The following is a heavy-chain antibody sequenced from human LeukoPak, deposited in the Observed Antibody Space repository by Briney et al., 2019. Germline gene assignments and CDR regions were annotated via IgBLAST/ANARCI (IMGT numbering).Heavy chain of an antibody. Sequence: SETLSLTCTVSGGSISSGGYYWSWIRQHPGKGLEWIGYIYYSGSTYYNPSLKSRVTISVDTSKNQFSLKLSSVTAADTAVYYCARVSPSGVRYYYGSGSYYYYGMDVWGQGTTVTVSS. V-gene: IGHV4-31*03. CDR1: GGSISSGGYY. J-gene: IGHJ6*02. CDR3: ARVSPSGVRYYYGSGSYYYYGMDV. CDR2: IYYSGST. D-gene: IGHD3-10*01.